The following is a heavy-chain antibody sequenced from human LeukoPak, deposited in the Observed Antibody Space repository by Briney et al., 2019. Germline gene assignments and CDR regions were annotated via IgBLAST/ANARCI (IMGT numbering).Heavy chain of an antibody. V-gene: IGHV4-4*09. CDR3: ARTGDYYYYMDV. CDR1: GDSISSNY. CDR2: IYTSGST. J-gene: IGHJ6*03. D-gene: IGHD1-14*01. Sequence: SETLSLTCTVSGDSISSNYWSWIRQPPGKGLEWIGYIYTSGSTNYNPSLKSRVTISVDTSKNQFSLKLSSVTAADTAVYYCARTGDYYYYMDVWGKGTTVTVSS.